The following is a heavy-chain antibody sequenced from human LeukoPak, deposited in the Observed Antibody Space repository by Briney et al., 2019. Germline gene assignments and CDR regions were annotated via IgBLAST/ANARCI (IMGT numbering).Heavy chain of an antibody. J-gene: IGHJ4*02. CDR2: ISAYNGNT. Sequence: GASVKVSCKASGYTFTSYGISWVRQAPGQGLEWMGWISAYNGNTNYAQKLQGRVTMTTDTSTSTAYMELSSLRSEDTAVYYCATGPYYYDSSGYYYWGQGTLVTVSS. CDR3: ATGPYYYDSSGYYY. CDR1: GYTFTSYG. V-gene: IGHV1-18*01. D-gene: IGHD3-22*01.